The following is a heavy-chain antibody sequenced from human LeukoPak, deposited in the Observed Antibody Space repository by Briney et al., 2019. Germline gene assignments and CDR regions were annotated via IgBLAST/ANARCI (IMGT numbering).Heavy chain of an antibody. J-gene: IGHJ4*02. CDR3: ARGQSAAAGFDY. CDR1: GFTVSTNY. CDR2: IYSGGRT. V-gene: IGHV3-66*01. Sequence: GGSLRLSCAASGFTVSTNYMNWVRQAPGKGLEWVSVIYSGGRTYYADSVKGRFTISRDNSKNTLYLQMNSLRAGDTAVYYCARGQSAAAGFDYWGQGTLVTVSS. D-gene: IGHD6-13*01.